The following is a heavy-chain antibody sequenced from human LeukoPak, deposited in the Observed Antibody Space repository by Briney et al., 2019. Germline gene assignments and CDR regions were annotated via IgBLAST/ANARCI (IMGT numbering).Heavy chain of an antibody. Sequence: PSETLSLTRTVSGGSISSYYWSWIWPPPGKGLAWNGYIYYSGSTNYNPSLQSRVTISVDTSKNQFSLELSSVTAADAAVYYCARVGDDYSNYYFDYWGQGTLVTVSS. CDR3: ARVGDDYSNYYFDY. J-gene: IGHJ4*02. CDR2: IYYSGST. V-gene: IGHV4-59*01. D-gene: IGHD4-11*01. CDR1: GGSISSYY.